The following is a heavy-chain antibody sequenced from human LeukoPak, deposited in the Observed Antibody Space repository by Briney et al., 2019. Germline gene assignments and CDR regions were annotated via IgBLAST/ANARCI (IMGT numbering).Heavy chain of an antibody. CDR1: GFPFSSYA. Sequence: PGGSLRLSCAASGFPFSSYAMSWVRQAPGKGLEWVSAISGSGGSTYYADSVKGRFTISRDNSKNTLYLQMNSLRAEDTAVYYCAKYGPQDSGSSHFDYWGQGALVTVSS. CDR2: ISGSGGST. J-gene: IGHJ4*02. V-gene: IGHV3-23*01. CDR3: AKYGPQDSGSSHFDY. D-gene: IGHD1-26*01.